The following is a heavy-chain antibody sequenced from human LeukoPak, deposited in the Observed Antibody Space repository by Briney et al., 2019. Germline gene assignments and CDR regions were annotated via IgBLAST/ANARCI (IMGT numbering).Heavy chain of an antibody. J-gene: IGHJ4*02. CDR2: INSDGSST. D-gene: IGHD6-19*01. CDR3: ARDHQWLVIDY. CDR1: GFTFSSYW. Sequence: GGSLRLSCATSGFTFSSYWMHWVRQAPGKGLVWVSRINSDGSSTSYADSVKGRFTISRDNAKNTLYLQMNSLRAEDTAVYYCARDHQWLVIDYWGQGTLVTVSS. V-gene: IGHV3-74*01.